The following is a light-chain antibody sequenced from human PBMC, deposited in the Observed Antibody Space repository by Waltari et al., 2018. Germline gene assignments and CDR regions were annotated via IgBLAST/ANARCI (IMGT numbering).Light chain of an antibody. CDR3: QQRSNWPS. CDR2: EAS. Sequence: IVLTQSPATLSLSPGDTATLSCRASQSVSSHLAWYQQKPGQAPRLLIYEASKMATGIPARFSGSGSGTDFTLTITSLEPEDFAVFFCQQRSNWPSFGPGTKVEIK. CDR1: QSVSSH. V-gene: IGKV3-11*01. J-gene: IGKJ1*01.